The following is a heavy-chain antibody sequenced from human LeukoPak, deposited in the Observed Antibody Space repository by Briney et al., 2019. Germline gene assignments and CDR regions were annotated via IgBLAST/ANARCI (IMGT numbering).Heavy chain of an antibody. D-gene: IGHD2-15*01. V-gene: IGHV3-53*01. J-gene: IGHJ6*03. CDR3: ARATLGYCSGGSCHTSHYYYYYMDV. CDR1: GFTVSSNY. Sequence: PGGSLRLSCAASGFTVSSNYMSWVRQAPGKGLEWVSVIYSGGSTYYADSVKGRFTISRDNSKNTLYLQMNSLRAEDTAVYYCARATLGYCSGGSCHTSHYYYYYMDVWGKGTTVTVSS. CDR2: IYSGGST.